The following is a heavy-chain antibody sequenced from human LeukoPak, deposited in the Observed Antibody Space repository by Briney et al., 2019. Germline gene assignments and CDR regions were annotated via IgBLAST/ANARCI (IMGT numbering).Heavy chain of an antibody. CDR3: ARDARLVAFDN. CDR2: ITGGGDTT. V-gene: IGHV3-23*01. D-gene: IGHD5-12*01. CDR1: GFTFSTYG. J-gene: IGHJ4*02. Sequence: GGTLRLSCAASGFTFSTYGMNWVRQAPGKGLEWVSGITGGGDTTFYADSVKGRFTISRDNPKNTLYLQMNSLRADDTAVYYCARDARLVAFDNWGQGTLVTVSS.